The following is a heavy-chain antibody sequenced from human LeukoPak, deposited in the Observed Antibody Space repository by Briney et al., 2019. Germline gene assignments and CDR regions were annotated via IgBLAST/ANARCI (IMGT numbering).Heavy chain of an antibody. D-gene: IGHD3-10*01. V-gene: IGHV4-59*08. J-gene: IGHJ4*02. CDR3: VRHDGSGSYRFDY. CDR2: ISSSGST. Sequence: ASETLSLTCAVSGGSISGYYWSWIRQPPGKGLEWVGYISSSGSTNYNPSLKSRVTTSVDTSKNQFSLKLSSVTAADTAVYYCVRHDGSGSYRFDYWGQGTLVTVSS. CDR1: GGSISGYY.